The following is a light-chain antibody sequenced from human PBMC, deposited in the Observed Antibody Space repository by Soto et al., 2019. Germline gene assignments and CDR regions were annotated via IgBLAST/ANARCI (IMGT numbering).Light chain of an antibody. V-gene: IGKV1-5*01. CDR3: QHYNSYPYT. Sequence: DIQMTQSPSTLSASVGDRVSITCRASQTISTWSAWYQQKPGKAPNLLIYDASSLESGVPSRFSGSGSGTEFTLTISSLQPDDFATYYCQHYNSYPYTFGQGTKLEIK. CDR1: QTISTW. J-gene: IGKJ2*01. CDR2: DAS.